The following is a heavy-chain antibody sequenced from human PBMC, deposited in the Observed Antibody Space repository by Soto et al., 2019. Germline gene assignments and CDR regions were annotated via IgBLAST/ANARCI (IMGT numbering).Heavy chain of an antibody. CDR1: GASISSYY. Sequence: QVQLQESGPGLVKPSETLSLTCTVSGASISSYYWSWIRQPAGKGLEWIGRIFNRGTRGSTNFYSPSRSRATMPLDTSKNHSSLRLNFGPAADTAVNYCAGDTGLAAGMDVWAKGPRSRSP. CDR2: IFNRGTRGST. D-gene: IGHD6-13*01. J-gene: IGHJ6*02. CDR3: AGDTGLAAGMDV. V-gene: IGHV4-4*07.